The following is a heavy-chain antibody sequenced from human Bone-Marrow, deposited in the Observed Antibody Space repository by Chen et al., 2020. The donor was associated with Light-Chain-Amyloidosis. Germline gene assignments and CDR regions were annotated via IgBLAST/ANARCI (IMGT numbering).Heavy chain of an antibody. CDR3: AREGPYYGGKPGVDC. CDR1: GFAFGNYA. Sequence: EVQLVESGGGLIQPGGSLRLACAASGFAFGNYAMKWVRQTPEKGLEWVSYIGGSGTYRLYADSVKGRFTVSRDNAENTLYLQMNSLRVEDTALYYCAREGPYYGGKPGVDCWGQGTLVTVSS. D-gene: IGHD4-17*01. J-gene: IGHJ4*02. V-gene: IGHV3-23*04. CDR2: IGGSGTYR.